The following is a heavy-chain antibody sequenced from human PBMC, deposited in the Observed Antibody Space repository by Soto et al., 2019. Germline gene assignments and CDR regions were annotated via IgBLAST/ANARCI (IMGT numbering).Heavy chain of an antibody. Sequence: QVQLVQSGAEEKKPGASVKVSCKASGYTFTSYAMHWVRQAPGQRLEWMGWINAGNGNTKHSQKLQGRVTITRDTSARTAYMELSSLRSEDTAVDYCARDVAAAAYWGQGTLVTVSS. CDR2: INAGNGNT. CDR3: ARDVAAAAY. CDR1: GYTFTSYA. J-gene: IGHJ4*02. V-gene: IGHV1-3*05. D-gene: IGHD6-13*01.